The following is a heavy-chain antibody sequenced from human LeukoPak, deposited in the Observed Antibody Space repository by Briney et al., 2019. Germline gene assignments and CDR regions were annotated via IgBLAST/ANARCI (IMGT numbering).Heavy chain of an antibody. Sequence: GGSLRLSCAASGFTFSSYGMNWVRQAPGKGLEWVAFIRYDGNNKYYADSVKGRFTISRDNSKNTLYLQMNSLRVEDTAVYYCAKDGGAVAGNSFDYWGQGTLVTVSS. V-gene: IGHV3-30*02. CDR2: IRYDGNNK. D-gene: IGHD6-19*01. J-gene: IGHJ4*02. CDR3: AKDGGAVAGNSFDY. CDR1: GFTFSSYG.